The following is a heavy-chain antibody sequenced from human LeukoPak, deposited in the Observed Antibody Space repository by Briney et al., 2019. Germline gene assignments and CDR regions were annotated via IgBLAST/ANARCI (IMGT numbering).Heavy chain of an antibody. CDR2: IRYDGSNK. Sequence: PGGSLRLSCAASGFTFSSYGIHWVRQAPGKGLEWVAFIRYDGSNKYYTDSVKGRFTISRDNSKNTLYLQMNSLRAEDTAVYYCVRDMGGWQTYFDYWGQGTLVTVSS. V-gene: IGHV3-30*02. D-gene: IGHD6-19*01. CDR1: GFTFSSYG. CDR3: VRDMGGWQTYFDY. J-gene: IGHJ4*02.